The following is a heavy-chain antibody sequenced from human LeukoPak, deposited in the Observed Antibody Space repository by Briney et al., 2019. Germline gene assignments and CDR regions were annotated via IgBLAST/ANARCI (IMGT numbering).Heavy chain of an antibody. CDR3: AKNTQNYGGPLGY. Sequence: GGPLRLSCAASGFTFSSYGMNWVRQAPGKGLEWVSSISSSSIYIYYADSVKGRFTISRDNAKNSLYLQMNSLRAEDKAVYYCAKNTQNYGGPLGYWGQGTLVTVSS. V-gene: IGHV3-21*01. CDR1: GFTFSSYG. D-gene: IGHD1-7*01. CDR2: ISSSSIYI. J-gene: IGHJ4*02.